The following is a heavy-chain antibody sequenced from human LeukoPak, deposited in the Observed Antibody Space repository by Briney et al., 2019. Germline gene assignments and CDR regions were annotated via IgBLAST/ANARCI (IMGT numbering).Heavy chain of an antibody. Sequence: PGRSLRLSCAASGFTFSSYAMHWVRQAPGKGLEWVAVISYDGSNKYYADSVKGRFTISRDNSKNTLYLQMNSLRAEDTAVYYCARDSDCTHGLCYRTDLDYWGQGTLVTVSS. CDR1: GFTFSSYA. V-gene: IGHV3-30-3*01. D-gene: IGHD2-8*01. CDR2: ISYDGSNK. CDR3: ARDSDCTHGLCYRTDLDY. J-gene: IGHJ4*02.